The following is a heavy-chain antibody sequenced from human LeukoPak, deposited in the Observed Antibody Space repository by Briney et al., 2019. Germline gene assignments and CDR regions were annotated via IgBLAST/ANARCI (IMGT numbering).Heavy chain of an antibody. V-gene: IGHV3-21*01. Sequence: GGSLRLSCAASGFTFSFYSMNWVRQAPGKGLEWVSSISSSNSYMYYADSVKGRFTISRDNAKNSLYLQMNSLRAEDTALYYCARDPYGGRFDSWGQGTLVTVSS. CDR3: ARDPYGGRFDS. D-gene: IGHD4-23*01. J-gene: IGHJ4*02. CDR1: GFTFSFYS. CDR2: ISSSNSYM.